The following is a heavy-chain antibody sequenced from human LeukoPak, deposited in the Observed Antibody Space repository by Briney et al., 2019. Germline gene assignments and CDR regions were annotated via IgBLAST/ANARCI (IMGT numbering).Heavy chain of an antibody. D-gene: IGHD4-17*01. V-gene: IGHV4-59*01. CDR1: GDSISSDY. Sequence: PSETLSLTCTVSGDSISSDYWSWIRQPPGKGLEWVGYINYSGNTNYNPSLKSRVTISVDTSKNQFSLRLTSVTAADTAVYYCAREGRQDYVYFDCWGQGTLVTVSS. J-gene: IGHJ4*02. CDR2: INYSGNT. CDR3: AREGRQDYVYFDC.